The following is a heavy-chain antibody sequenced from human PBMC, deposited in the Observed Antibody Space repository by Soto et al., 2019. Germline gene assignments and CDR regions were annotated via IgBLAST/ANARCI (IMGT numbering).Heavy chain of an antibody. CDR2: INPNSGGT. CDR1: GYTFTASQ. CDR3: ARARDFVSPSN. D-gene: IGHD3-3*01. J-gene: IGHJ4*02. Sequence: QVQLVQSGAEVKKPGASVKVSCKTSGYTFTASQIHWVRQAPGQGLEWMGWINPNSGGTNYAQKFQVRVTMTRDTSITTAYMELNGLTSDDTAVYYCARARDFVSPSNWGQGTLVSVSS. V-gene: IGHV1-2*02.